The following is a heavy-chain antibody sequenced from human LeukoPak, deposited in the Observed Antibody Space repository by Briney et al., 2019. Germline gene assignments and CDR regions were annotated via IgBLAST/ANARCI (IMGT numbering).Heavy chain of an antibody. Sequence: GGSLRLSCAASGFTFDDYAMHWVRHAPGKGLEGVSGISWNGGTIGYADSVKGRFTISRDNAKKSLYLQMNSLRAEDTALYFCARGNGDYGSPAGSFDYWGQGILVTVSS. V-gene: IGHV3-9*01. J-gene: IGHJ4*02. D-gene: IGHD4-17*01. CDR3: ARGNGDYGSPAGSFDY. CDR2: ISWNGGTI. CDR1: GFTFDDYA.